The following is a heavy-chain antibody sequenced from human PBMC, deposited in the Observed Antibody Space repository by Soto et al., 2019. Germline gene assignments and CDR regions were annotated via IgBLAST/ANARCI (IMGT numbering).Heavy chain of an antibody. CDR2: IKPDGSEK. D-gene: IGHD3-3*01. J-gene: IGHJ4*02. CDR3: AKDKGIFGVVIPYYFDY. V-gene: IGHV3-7*05. Sequence: GGSLRLSCAASGFTFNTYWMSWVRQAPGKGLEWVANIKPDGSEKWYVDSVKGRFTISRDNAKNSLYLQMNSLRAEDTALYYCAKDKGIFGVVIPYYFDYWGQGTLVTVSS. CDR1: GFTFNTYW.